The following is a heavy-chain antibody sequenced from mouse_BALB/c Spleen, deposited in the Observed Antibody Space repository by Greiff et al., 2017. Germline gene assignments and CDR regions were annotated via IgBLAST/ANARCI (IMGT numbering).Heavy chain of an antibody. CDR1: GYTFTSYW. CDR3: TREDYEAMDY. J-gene: IGHJ4*01. CDR2: IYPSDSYT. Sequence: QVQLQQSGAELVRPGASVKLSCKASGYTFTSYWINWVKQRPGQGLEWIGNIYPSDSYTNYNQKFKDKATLTVDKSSSTAYMQLSSPTSEDSAVYYCTREDYEAMDYWGQGTSVTVSS. V-gene: IGHV1-69*02.